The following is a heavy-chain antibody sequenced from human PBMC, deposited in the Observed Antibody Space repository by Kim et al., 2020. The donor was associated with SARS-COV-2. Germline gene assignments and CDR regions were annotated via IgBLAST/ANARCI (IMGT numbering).Heavy chain of an antibody. J-gene: IGHJ5*02. V-gene: IGHV1-2*06. Sequence: ASVKVSCKASGYTFTGYYMHWVRQAPGQGLEWMGRINPNSGGTNYAQKCQGRVTMTRDTSISTAYMELSRLRSDDTAVYYCARDRYYYDSSGYLEETWFDPWGQGTLVTVSS. CDR3: ARDRYYYDSSGYLEETWFDP. D-gene: IGHD3-22*01. CDR1: GYTFTGYY. CDR2: INPNSGGT.